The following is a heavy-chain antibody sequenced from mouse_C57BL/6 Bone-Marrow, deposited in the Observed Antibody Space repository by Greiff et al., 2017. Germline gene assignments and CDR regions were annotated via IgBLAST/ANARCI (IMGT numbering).Heavy chain of an antibody. J-gene: IGHJ3*01. CDR2: FYPGSGSI. D-gene: IGHD2-4*01. CDR3: ASHEEDDYGFAY. Sequence: QVQLQQSGAELVKPGASVKLSCKASGYTFTEYTIHWVKQRSGQGLEWIGWFYPGSGSIKYNEKFKDKATLTADKSSSTVYMEHSRVTSEDSAVYSCASHEEDDYGFAYWGQGTLVTVSA. CDR1: GYTFTEYT. V-gene: IGHV1-62-2*01.